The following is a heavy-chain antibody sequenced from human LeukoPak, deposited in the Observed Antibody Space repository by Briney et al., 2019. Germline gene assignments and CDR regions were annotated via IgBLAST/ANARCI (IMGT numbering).Heavy chain of an antibody. D-gene: IGHD1-14*01. CDR3: ARGVEPLAANTLAY. J-gene: IGHJ4*02. Sequence: GGSLGLSCAASGFTVIANDMTWVRQAPGKGLEWVSVLYSDGNTKYADSVQGRFTISRDNSKNTLYLEMNSLSPDDTAVYYCARGVEPLAANTLAYWGQGTLVTVSS. CDR1: GFTVIAND. V-gene: IGHV3-53*01. CDR2: LYSDGNT.